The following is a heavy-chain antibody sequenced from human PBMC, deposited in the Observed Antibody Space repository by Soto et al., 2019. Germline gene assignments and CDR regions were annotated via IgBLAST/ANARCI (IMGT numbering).Heavy chain of an antibody. Sequence: QVQLRESGPGLVRPSQTLSLTCTVSGGSISRGSYSWSWIRPHPGKGLEWIGYIYSSGSTYNNPSLKSRITISLNTSKKQFSMMLCAVTAADTAVYYFAREGGDGVDYWGQGTLVTVSS. CDR3: AREGGDGVDY. V-gene: IGHV4-31*03. D-gene: IGHD3-16*01. CDR1: GGSISRGSYS. CDR2: IYSSGST. J-gene: IGHJ4*02.